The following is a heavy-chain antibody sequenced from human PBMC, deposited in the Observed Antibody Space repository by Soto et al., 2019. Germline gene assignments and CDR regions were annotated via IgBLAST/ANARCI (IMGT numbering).Heavy chain of an antibody. CDR2: IYHRGTT. Sequence: LPLTCGVSGSSVSSDYYWGWIRQPPGKGLEWIGSIYHRGTTYYNPSLKSRVTLSVDTSKNLFSLRLSSATAADTAVYYCARDVVVTSVHQYYFDFWGQGALVTVS. CDR3: ARDVVVTSVHQYYFDF. J-gene: IGHJ4*02. D-gene: IGHD2-21*02. V-gene: IGHV4-38-2*02. CDR1: GSSVSSDYY.